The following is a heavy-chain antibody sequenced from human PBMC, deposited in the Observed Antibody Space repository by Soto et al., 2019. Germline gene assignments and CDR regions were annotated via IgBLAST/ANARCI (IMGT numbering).Heavy chain of an antibody. Sequence: SKTLSLTCAVYGGSFSGYYWSWIRQPPGKGLEWIGEINHSGSTNYNPSLKSRVTITVDTSKNQFSLKLSSVTAADTAVYYCARDGLENWFDPWGQGTLVTVSS. J-gene: IGHJ5*02. D-gene: IGHD5-12*01. V-gene: IGHV4-34*01. CDR1: GGSFSGYY. CDR2: INHSGST. CDR3: ARDGLENWFDP.